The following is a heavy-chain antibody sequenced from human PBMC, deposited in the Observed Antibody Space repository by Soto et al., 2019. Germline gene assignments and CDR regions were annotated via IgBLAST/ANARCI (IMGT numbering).Heavy chain of an antibody. Sequence: QGQLVQSGAEVKKPGSSVKVSCKASGGTFSSYRINWVRQAPGQGLEWVGGIVPIYRTADYAQKFQGRVTITADESARTSYMELRSLKSQDTAVDYCVRDSGAKLSSSWGQGTLVTVSS. CDR1: GGTFSSYR. J-gene: IGHJ4*02. CDR3: VRDSGAKLSSS. V-gene: IGHV1-69*01. D-gene: IGHD6-13*01. CDR2: IVPIYRTA.